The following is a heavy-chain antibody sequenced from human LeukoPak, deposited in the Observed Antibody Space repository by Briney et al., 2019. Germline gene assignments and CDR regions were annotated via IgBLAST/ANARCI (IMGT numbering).Heavy chain of an antibody. Sequence: QTGGSLRLSCAASGFPFNSYAMSWVRQAPGKALEWVSAISGSGSRTYYADSLKGRYTITRDNSKKTLYLQMNSLRADDTAVYYCAKDQYSYNWNEQAFDIWGQGTMVTASS. V-gene: IGHV3-23*01. J-gene: IGHJ3*02. CDR3: AKDQYSYNWNEQAFDI. CDR2: ISGSGSRT. D-gene: IGHD1-20*01. CDR1: GFPFNSYA.